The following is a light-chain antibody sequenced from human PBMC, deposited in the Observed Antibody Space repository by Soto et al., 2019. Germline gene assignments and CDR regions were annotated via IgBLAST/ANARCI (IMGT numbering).Light chain of an antibody. CDR2: DAS. J-gene: IGKJ1*01. Sequence: IQRTLSTSRKCASVGERVDISCQASQNINNYLNWYQQKPGRAPKLLIYDASNLEAGVPLRFRGSRSGTEITRIMCRHPPAAFATYYCPPHKSFSRIFRQGTKVDIK. CDR1: QNINNY. CDR3: PPHKSFSRI. V-gene: IGKV1-33*01.